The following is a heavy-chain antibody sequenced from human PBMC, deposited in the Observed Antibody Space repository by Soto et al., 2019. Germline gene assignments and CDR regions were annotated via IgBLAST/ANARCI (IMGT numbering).Heavy chain of an antibody. CDR3: ARGDGSAWFSWFDP. D-gene: IGHD6-19*01. CDR1: GGSVSSGTYY. CDR2: IYYTGST. Sequence: SETLSLTCTVSGGSVSSGTYYWSWIRQHPGKGLEWIGYIYYTGSTYYNPSLKSRVTISVDTSKIKFSLNLSSVTAADTAVYYCARGDGSAWFSWFDPWGQGTLVTVSS. J-gene: IGHJ5*02. V-gene: IGHV4-31*03.